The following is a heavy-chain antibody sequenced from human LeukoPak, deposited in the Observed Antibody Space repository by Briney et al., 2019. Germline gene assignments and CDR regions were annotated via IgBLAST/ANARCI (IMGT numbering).Heavy chain of an antibody. CDR1: GDSVSSNSAA. CDR3: ARSAVTTVTTWRENWFDP. V-gene: IGHV6-1*01. Sequence: SQTLSLTCAISGDSVSSNSAAWNWIRQSPSRGLEWLGRTYYRSKWYDDYAVSVKSRITINPDTSKNQFSLQLNSVTPEDTAVYYCARSAVTTVTTWRENWFDPWGQGTLVTVSS. CDR2: TYYRSKWYD. D-gene: IGHD4-17*01. J-gene: IGHJ5*02.